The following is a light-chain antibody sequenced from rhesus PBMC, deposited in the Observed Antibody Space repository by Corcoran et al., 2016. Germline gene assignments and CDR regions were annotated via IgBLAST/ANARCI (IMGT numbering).Light chain of an antibody. CDR2: SAS. V-gene: IGKV1-33*02. CDR3: QQVYSTPFT. J-gene: IGKJ3*01. CDR1: QGISNA. Sequence: DIQMSQSPSSLSASVGDKVTITCRASQGISNALAWYQQKPGNAPKLLIYSASSLESGVPSRFSGSRSRTYFTLTISSLQPEDFATYYCQQVYSTPFTFGPGTKLDIK.